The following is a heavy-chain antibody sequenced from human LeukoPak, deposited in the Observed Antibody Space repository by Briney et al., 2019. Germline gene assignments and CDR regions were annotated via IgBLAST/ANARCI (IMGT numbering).Heavy chain of an antibody. CDR2: IYYSGST. CDR1: GGSISSYY. J-gene: IGHJ4*02. D-gene: IGHD6-19*01. Sequence: PSETLSLTCTVSGGSISSYYWSWIRQPPGKGLEWIGYIYYSGSTYYNPSLKSRVTISVDTSKNQFSLRLSSVTAADTAVYYCARIEYSSGWYPDYWGQGTLVTVSS. CDR3: ARIEYSSGWYPDY. V-gene: IGHV4-59*12.